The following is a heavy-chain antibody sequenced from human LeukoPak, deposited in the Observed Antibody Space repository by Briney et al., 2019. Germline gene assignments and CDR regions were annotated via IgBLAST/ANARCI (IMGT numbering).Heavy chain of an antibody. Sequence: GGSLRLSCAVSGITLSNYGMSWVRQAPGKGLEWVAGISDSGGSTNYADSVKGRFTISRDNPKNTLYLQMNSLRAEDTAVYYCAKDRAYGSGIGNNWFDPWGQATLVTVSS. CDR3: AKDRAYGSGIGNNWFDP. D-gene: IGHD3-10*01. V-gene: IGHV3-23*01. CDR2: ISDSGGST. J-gene: IGHJ5*02. CDR1: GITLSNYG.